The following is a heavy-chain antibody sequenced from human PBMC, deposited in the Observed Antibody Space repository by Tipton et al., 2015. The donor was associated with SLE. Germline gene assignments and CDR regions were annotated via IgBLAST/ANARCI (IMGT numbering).Heavy chain of an antibody. Sequence: QSGPEVKKPGASVKVSCKASGYTFTSYGISWVRQAPGQGLEWMGWISAYNGNTNYAQKLQGRVTMTTDTSTSTAYMELRSLRSDDTAVYYCARDLPLGDFWSGAYFDYWGQGTLVTVSS. CDR2: ISAYNGNT. CDR3: ARDLPLGDFWSGAYFDY. J-gene: IGHJ4*02. CDR1: GYTFTSYG. V-gene: IGHV1-18*01. D-gene: IGHD3-3*01.